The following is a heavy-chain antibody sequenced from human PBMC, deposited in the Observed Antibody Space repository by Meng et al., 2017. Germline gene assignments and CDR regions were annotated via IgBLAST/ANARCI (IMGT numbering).Heavy chain of an antibody. V-gene: IGHV1-3*01. D-gene: IGHD6-19*01. CDR2: INAGNGNT. J-gene: IGHJ4*02. Sequence: QVQLCQAGDEVKKPGASVKVSCKASGYTFTSYAMDWVRQAPGQRLEWMGWINAGNGNTKYSQQFQGRVTITRDTSASTAYMELSSLRSEDTAVYYCARNAYIAVAGTEMDYWGQGTLVTVSS. CDR3: ARNAYIAVAGTEMDY. CDR1: GYTFTSYA.